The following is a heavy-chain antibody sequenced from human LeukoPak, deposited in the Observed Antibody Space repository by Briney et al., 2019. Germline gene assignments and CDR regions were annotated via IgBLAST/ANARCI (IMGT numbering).Heavy chain of an antibody. CDR1: RFTFSSYW. Sequence: PGGSLRLSCAASRFTFSSYWMSWVRQAPGKGLEWVSKMKGSEEYYVESVKGRFTISRDNAKNSLYLQMNSLRVDDTAVYYCTRWAQYCGEGSCYSWFDPWGQGTLVTVSS. V-gene: IGHV3-7*01. CDR2: MKGSEE. J-gene: IGHJ5*02. CDR3: TRWAQYCGEGSCYSWFDP. D-gene: IGHD2-21*01.